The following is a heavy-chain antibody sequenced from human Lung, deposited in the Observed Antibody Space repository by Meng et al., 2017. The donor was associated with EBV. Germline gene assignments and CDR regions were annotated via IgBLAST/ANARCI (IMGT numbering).Heavy chain of an antibody. CDR1: GYSHTDFF. Sequence: LCHSLPEGNNPRASFMMSCSTSGYSHTDFFSHCVREAPGQGLEWLETSICYTSGTAYARKLQGRSTLTRDTSTTTVYMDLGSLGSDDTAFYYCAREKSPGHFDYFGQGILVTVSS. J-gene: IGHJ4*02. V-gene: IGHV1-46*01. CDR3: AREKSPGHFDY. CDR2: SICYTSGT.